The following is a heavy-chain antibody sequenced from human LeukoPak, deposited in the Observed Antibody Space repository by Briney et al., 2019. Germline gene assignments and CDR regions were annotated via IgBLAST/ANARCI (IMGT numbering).Heavy chain of an antibody. D-gene: IGHD3-10*01. CDR3: AKDLLWFGELPYPGLTHYYGMDV. Sequence: GGSLRLSCAASGFTFSSYAMSWVRQAPGRGLEWVSAISGSGGSTYYADSVKGRFTISRDNSKNTLYLQMNSLRAEDTAVYYCAKDLLWFGELPYPGLTHYYGMDVWGQGTTVTVSS. CDR1: GFTFSSYA. J-gene: IGHJ6*02. V-gene: IGHV3-23*01. CDR2: ISGSGGST.